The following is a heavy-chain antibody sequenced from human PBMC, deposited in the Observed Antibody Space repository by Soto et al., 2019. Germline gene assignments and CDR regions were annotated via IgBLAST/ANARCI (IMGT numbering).Heavy chain of an antibody. J-gene: IGHJ3*02. CDR1: GFTFSSYA. CDR3: ARDYRGAFDI. D-gene: IGHD4-4*01. Sequence: QVQLVESGGGVVQPGRSLRLSCAASGFTFSSYAMHWVRQAPGKGLEWVAVISYDGSNKYYADSVKGRFTISRDNSKNTLYLQMNSLRAADTAVYYCARDYRGAFDIWGQGTMVTVSS. CDR2: ISYDGSNK. V-gene: IGHV3-30-3*01.